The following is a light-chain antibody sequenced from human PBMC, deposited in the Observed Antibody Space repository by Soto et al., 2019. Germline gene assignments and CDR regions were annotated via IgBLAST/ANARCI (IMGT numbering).Light chain of an antibody. CDR2: GAS. CDR3: QQVGGSSRT. J-gene: IGKJ1*01. Sequence: EIVLTQSPGTLSLSPGERATLSCRASQGVSSTYLAWYQQKPGQAPRLLIYGASFRATGIPDRFSGSGSGTDFPLTISRLEPEDFAVYYCQQVGGSSRTFGQGTQVEIK. CDR1: QGVSSTY. V-gene: IGKV3-20*01.